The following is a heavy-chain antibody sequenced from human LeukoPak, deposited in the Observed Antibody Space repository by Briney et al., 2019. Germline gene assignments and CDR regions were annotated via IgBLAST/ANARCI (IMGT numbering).Heavy chain of an antibody. J-gene: IGHJ5*02. CDR2: ISYDGSNT. V-gene: IGHV3-30*04. CDR3: ARGRNDYVWGSYLNWFDP. Sequence: GGSLRLSCAASGFTFSSYAMHWVRQAPGKGLEWVAVISYDGSNTYYADSVKGRFTISRDNSKNTLYLQMNSLRAEDTAVYYCARGRNDYVWGSYLNWFDPRGQGTLVTVSS. CDR1: GFTFSSYA. D-gene: IGHD3-16*02.